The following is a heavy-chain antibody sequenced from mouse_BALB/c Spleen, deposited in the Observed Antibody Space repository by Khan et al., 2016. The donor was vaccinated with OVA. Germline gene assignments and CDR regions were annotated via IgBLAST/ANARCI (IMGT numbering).Heavy chain of an antibody. Sequence: EVELVESGGGLVKPGGSLKLSCAASGFTFSDYYMYWVRQTPEKRLEWVATISDGGSYTYYPDSVKGRFTISRDDVKNNLYLQMSSLKSEDTAMYYCARGYYGDPFAYWGQVTLVTVSA. CDR1: GFTFSDYY. V-gene: IGHV5-4*02. J-gene: IGHJ3*01. CDR2: ISDGGSYT. D-gene: IGHD2-13*01. CDR3: ARGYYGDPFAY.